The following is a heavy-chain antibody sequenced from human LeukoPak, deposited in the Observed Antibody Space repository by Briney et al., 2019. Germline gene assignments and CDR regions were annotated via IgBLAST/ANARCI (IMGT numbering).Heavy chain of an antibody. CDR3: ARDYYDSSGYYYQGY. J-gene: IGHJ4*02. CDR1: GFTFSSYA. CDR2: ISYDGSNK. Sequence: GGSLRLPCAASGFTFSSYAMHWVRQAPGKGLEWVAVISYDGSNKYYADSVKGRFTISRDNSKNTLYLQMNSLRAEDTAVYYCARDYYDSSGYYYQGYWGQGTLVTVSS. V-gene: IGHV3-30*04. D-gene: IGHD3-22*01.